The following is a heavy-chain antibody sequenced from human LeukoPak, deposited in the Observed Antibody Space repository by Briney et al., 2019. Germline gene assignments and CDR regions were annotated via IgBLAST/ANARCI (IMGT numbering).Heavy chain of an antibody. Sequence: ESGPTLVKPTQTLTLICTFSGFSLSTSGVGVAWIRQPPGKALEWLALIYWDDDKRYSPSLKSRLTITKDTSKNRVVLIMTNMDPVDTGTYYCAHSSDLYDSSGSYPYYFDYWGQGTLVTVSS. CDR2: IYWDDDK. CDR3: AHSSDLYDSSGSYPYYFDY. CDR1: GFSLSTSGVG. D-gene: IGHD3-22*01. J-gene: IGHJ4*02. V-gene: IGHV2-5*02.